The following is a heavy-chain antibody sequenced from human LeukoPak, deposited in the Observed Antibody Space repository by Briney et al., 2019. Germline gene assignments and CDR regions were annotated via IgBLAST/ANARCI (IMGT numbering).Heavy chain of an antibody. CDR3: AREWKYPDY. D-gene: IGHD1-7*01. J-gene: IGHJ4*02. CDR2: IYTSGNT. V-gene: IGHV4-4*07. CDR1: GGSMSSYY. Sequence: SETLSLTCTVPGGSMSSYYWSWIRQPAGKGLEWIGRIYTSGNTNYNPSLKSRVTISVDSSKNQFSLKLSSVTAADTAAYYCAREWKYPDYWGPGTLVTVSS.